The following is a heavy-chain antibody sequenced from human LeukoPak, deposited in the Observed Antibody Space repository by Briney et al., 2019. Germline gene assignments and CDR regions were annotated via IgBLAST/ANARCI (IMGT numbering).Heavy chain of an antibody. CDR3: ANYSYDSSTPPAGGDV. D-gene: IGHD3-22*01. CDR2: ISASGGST. CDR1: GFTFSSYA. V-gene: IGHV3-23*01. Sequence: GGSLRLSCAASGFTFSSYAMSWVRQAPGKGLECVSAISASGGSTYYADSVKGRFTISRDNSKNTLYLQMNSLSAEDTAVYYCANYSYDSSTPPAGGDVWGQGTTATVSS. J-gene: IGHJ6*02.